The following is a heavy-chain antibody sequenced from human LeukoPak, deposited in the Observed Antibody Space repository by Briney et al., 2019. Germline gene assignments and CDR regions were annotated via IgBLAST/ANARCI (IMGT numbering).Heavy chain of an antibody. CDR1: GGSISSSSYY. CDR3: ARRSSSWYSKIDS. CDR2: IYYSGST. Sequence: SETLSLTCTVSGGSISSSSYYWGWIRQPPGKGLEWIGNIYYSGSTYYNPSLKSRVTISEDTSKNQFSLKLSSVTAADTAVYYCARRSSSWYSKIDSWGQGTLVAVSS. J-gene: IGHJ4*02. V-gene: IGHV4-39*01. D-gene: IGHD6-13*01.